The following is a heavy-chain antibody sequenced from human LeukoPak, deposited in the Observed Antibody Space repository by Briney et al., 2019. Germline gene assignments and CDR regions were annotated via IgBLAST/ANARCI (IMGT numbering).Heavy chain of an antibody. CDR1: GFTFSSYA. CDR2: ITGGGEST. CDR3: AKGERVYCSASTCYPFDY. J-gene: IGHJ4*02. D-gene: IGHD2-15*01. V-gene: IGHV3-23*01. Sequence: GSLRLSCAASGFTFSSYAMNWVRQAPGTRLEWVSSITGGGESTYHADSVKGRFTISRDNSKNTVSLQMNSLRAEDTAVYYCAKGERVYCSASTCYPFDYWGQGILVSVSS.